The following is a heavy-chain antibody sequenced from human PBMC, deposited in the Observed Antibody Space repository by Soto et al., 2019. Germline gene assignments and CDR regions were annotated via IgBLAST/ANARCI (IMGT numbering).Heavy chain of an antibody. CDR3: AHTWGLPFDY. Sequence: QITLKESGPPLVEPTQTLTLTCTYSGFSLRTTGVGVGWIRQPPGKALEWLGIIYWNDDKRYSPSLKNRFTLTSDISKSQVVLTMTNMDPVDTATYYCAHTWGLPFDYWGQGTLVIVSP. CDR2: IYWNDDK. D-gene: IGHD3-16*01. CDR1: GFSLRTTGVG. J-gene: IGHJ4*02. V-gene: IGHV2-5*01.